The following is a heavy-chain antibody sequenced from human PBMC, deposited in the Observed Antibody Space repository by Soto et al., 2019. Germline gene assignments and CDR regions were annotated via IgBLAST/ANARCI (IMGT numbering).Heavy chain of an antibody. V-gene: IGHV3-11*06. CDR3: ARLRASTWYMGGYLDY. CDR2: IVSSSSYT. Sequence: QVQLVESGGGLVKPGGSLRLSCAASGFALSDYYMSWIRQAPGKGLEWVSYIVSSSSYTNYADSVKGRFTISRDNAKNSLYLEMNSLRAEDTAVYYCARLRASTWYMGGYLDYWGLGTLVTVSS. D-gene: IGHD6-13*01. CDR1: GFALSDYY. J-gene: IGHJ4*02.